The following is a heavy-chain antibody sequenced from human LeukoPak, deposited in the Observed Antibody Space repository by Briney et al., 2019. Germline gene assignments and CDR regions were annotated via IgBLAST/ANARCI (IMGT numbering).Heavy chain of an antibody. Sequence: PSETLSLTCAVYGGSFSGYYWSWIRLPPGKGLEWIGEINHSGSTNYNPSLKSRVTISVDTSKNQFSLKLSSVTAADTAVYYCARCYSSSWASYYYYYYMDVWGKGTTVTVSS. J-gene: IGHJ6*03. V-gene: IGHV4-34*01. CDR1: GGSFSGYY. D-gene: IGHD6-13*01. CDR2: INHSGST. CDR3: ARCYSSSWASYYYYYYMDV.